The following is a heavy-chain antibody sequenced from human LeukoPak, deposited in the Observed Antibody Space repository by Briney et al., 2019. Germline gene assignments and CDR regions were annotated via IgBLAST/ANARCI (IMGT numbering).Heavy chain of an antibody. D-gene: IGHD6-19*01. Sequence: SETLSLTCTVSGGSISSYYGSWIRQPPGKGLEWIGYIYYSGSTNYNPSLKSRVTISVDTSKNQFSLKLSSVTAADTAVYYCARGRYPGSGRFDCWGQGTLVTVSS. CDR1: GGSISSYY. V-gene: IGHV4-59*01. CDR2: IYYSGST. CDR3: ARGRYPGSGRFDC. J-gene: IGHJ4*02.